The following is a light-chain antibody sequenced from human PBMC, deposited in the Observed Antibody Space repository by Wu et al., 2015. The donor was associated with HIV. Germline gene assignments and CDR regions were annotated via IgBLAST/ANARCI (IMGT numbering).Light chain of an antibody. V-gene: IGKV3-20*01. CDR1: QSVSSSY. J-gene: IGKJ1*01. CDR2: GAS. Sequence: EIVLTQFPGTLSLSPGERATLSCRASQSVSSSYLAWYQQKPGQAPRLLIYGASSRATGIPDRFSGSGSGTDFTLTISRVEPEDFAVYYCQQYSDSIRTFGQGTKVE. CDR3: QQYSDSIRT.